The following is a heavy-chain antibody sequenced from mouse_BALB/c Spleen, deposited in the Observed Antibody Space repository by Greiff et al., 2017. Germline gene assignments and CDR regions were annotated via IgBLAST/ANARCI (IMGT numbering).Heavy chain of an antibody. J-gene: IGHJ4*01. V-gene: IGHV1-18*01. CDR2: INPYNGGT. Sequence: EVQLQESGPELVKPGASMKISCKASGYSFTGYTMNWVKQSHGKNLEWIGLINPYNGGTSYNQKFKGKATLTVDKSSSTAYMELLSLTSEDSAVYYCARRYYGNYVYAMDYWGQGTSVTVSS. CDR1: GYSFTGYT. CDR3: ARRYYGNYVYAMDY. D-gene: IGHD2-1*01.